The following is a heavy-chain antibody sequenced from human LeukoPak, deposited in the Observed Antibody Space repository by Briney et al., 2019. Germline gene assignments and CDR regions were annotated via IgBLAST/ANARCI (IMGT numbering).Heavy chain of an antibody. J-gene: IGHJ1*01. V-gene: IGHV3-21*04. CDR1: GFTFSSYS. Sequence: GGSLRLSCAASGFTFSSYSMNWARQAPGKGLEWVSSISSSSSYIYYADSVKGRFTISRDNAKNTLYLQMNSLRAEDTAVYYCASLRGSYFQHWGQGTLVTVSS. D-gene: IGHD1-26*01. CDR2: ISSSSSYI. CDR3: ASLRGSYFQH.